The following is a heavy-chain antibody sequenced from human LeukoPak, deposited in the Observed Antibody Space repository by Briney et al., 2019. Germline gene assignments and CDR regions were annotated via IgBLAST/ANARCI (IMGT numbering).Heavy chain of an antibody. J-gene: IGHJ4*02. CDR3: ARSYYYDSSGYEIFDY. D-gene: IGHD3-22*01. CDR2: INWNGSDT. Sequence: GGSLRLSCAASGFTFDDYGMSWVLQAPGKGLEWVSGINWNGSDTGYADSVKGRFTISGDNAKNSLYLQMNSLRAEDTAVYYCARSYYYDSSGYEIFDYWGQGTLVTVSS. V-gene: IGHV3-20*04. CDR1: GFTFDDYG.